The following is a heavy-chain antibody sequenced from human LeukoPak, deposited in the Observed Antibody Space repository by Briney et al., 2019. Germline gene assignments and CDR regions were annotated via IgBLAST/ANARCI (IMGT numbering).Heavy chain of an antibody. CDR2: INHSGST. Sequence: SETLSLTCAVYGGSFSGYYWSWIRHPPGKGLEWIGEINHSGSTNYNPSLKCRVTISVDTSKNQFSLKLSSVTAADTAVYYCARLDTAGLIWGQGTLVTVSS. CDR1: GGSFSGYY. V-gene: IGHV4-34*01. CDR3: ARLDTAGLI. D-gene: IGHD5-18*01. J-gene: IGHJ4*02.